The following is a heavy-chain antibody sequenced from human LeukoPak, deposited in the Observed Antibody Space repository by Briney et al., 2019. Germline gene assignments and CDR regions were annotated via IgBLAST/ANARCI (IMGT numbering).Heavy chain of an antibody. CDR3: ARRTYTEGTWYFDL. CDR1: VGSISSSSYY. D-gene: IGHD2-2*02. Sequence: SETLSLTCTVSVGSISSSSYYWGWIRQPPGKGLEWIGSIYYSGSTYYNPSLKSRVTISVDTSKNQFSLKVNSVTATDTAVYYCARRTYTEGTWYFDLWGRGTLVTVSS. CDR2: IYYSGST. J-gene: IGHJ2*01. V-gene: IGHV4-39*01.